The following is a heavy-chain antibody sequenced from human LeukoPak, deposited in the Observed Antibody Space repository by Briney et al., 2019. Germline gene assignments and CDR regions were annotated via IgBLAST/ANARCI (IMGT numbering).Heavy chain of an antibody. CDR1: GGSISSYY. V-gene: IGHV4-59*01. CDR3: ARVGYSGYGYNFDN. D-gene: IGHD5-12*01. J-gene: IGHJ4*02. CDR2: IYYSGST. Sequence: SETLSLTCTVPGGSISSYYWSWIRQPPGKGLEWIGYIYYSGSTNYNPSLKSRVTLSVDTSKSQFSLKLSSVTAADTAVYYCARVGYSGYGYNFDNWGQGTLVTVSS.